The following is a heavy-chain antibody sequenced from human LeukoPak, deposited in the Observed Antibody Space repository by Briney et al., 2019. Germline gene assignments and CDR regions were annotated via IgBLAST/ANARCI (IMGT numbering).Heavy chain of an antibody. CDR1: GYTFTSYY. CDR2: INPSGGST. J-gene: IGHJ5*02. Sequence: ASVKVSCKASGYTFTSYYMHWVRQAPGQGLEWMGIINPSGGSTSYAQKLQGRVTMTTDTSTSTAYMELRSLRSDDTAVYYCARDPRVIVVVPAAMNWFDPWGQGTLVTVSS. CDR3: ARDPRVIVVVPAAMNWFDP. D-gene: IGHD2-2*01. V-gene: IGHV1-46*01.